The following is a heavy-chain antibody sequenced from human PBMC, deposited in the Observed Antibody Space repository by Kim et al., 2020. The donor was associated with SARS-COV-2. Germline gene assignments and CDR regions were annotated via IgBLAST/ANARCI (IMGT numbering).Heavy chain of an antibody. CDR1: GGSISSSSYY. J-gene: IGHJ6*02. Sequence: SETLSLTCTVSGGSISSSSYYWGWIRQPPGKGLEWIGSIYYSGSTYYNPSLKSRVTISVDTSKNQFSLKLSSVTAADTAVYYCARDCVSLWFGELGHDGMDVWGQGTTVTVSS. V-gene: IGHV4-39*07. CDR2: IYYSGST. D-gene: IGHD3-10*01. CDR3: ARDCVSLWFGELGHDGMDV.